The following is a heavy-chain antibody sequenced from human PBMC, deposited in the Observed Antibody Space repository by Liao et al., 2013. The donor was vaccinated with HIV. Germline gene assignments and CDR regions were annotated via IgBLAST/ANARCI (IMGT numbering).Heavy chain of an antibody. D-gene: IGHD5-24*01. V-gene: IGHV4-59*01. CDR2: IYYTGST. J-gene: IGHJ4*02. CDR3: ASGDGSGQNY. CDR1: GSAISRYY. Sequence: QVQLQESGPGLVKPSETLSLTCSISGSAISRYYWTWMRQPPGKGLEWIGYIYYTGSTNYNPSLKSRVTISVDTSKNQFSLKLRSVTAADTAVYYCASGDGSGQNYWGQGTLVTVSS.